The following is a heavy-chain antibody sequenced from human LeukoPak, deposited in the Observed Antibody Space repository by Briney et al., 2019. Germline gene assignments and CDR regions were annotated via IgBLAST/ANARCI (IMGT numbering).Heavy chain of an antibody. Sequence: GGSVRLSGAGSGFTFSSYEMNWVRQAPGEGLEGVSYISSSGSTIYYADSVKGRFTISRANAKNSLYLQMTNLRAEDTAVYYCAELGITMIGGVWGKGTTVTISS. CDR2: ISSSGSTI. CDR1: GFTFSSYE. J-gene: IGHJ6*04. D-gene: IGHD3-10*02. CDR3: AELGITMIGGV. V-gene: IGHV3-48*03.